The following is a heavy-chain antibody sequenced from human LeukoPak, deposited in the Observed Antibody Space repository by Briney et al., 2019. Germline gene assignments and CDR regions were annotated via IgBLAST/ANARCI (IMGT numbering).Heavy chain of an antibody. CDR3: ARDESSGYSSRGVFDI. J-gene: IGHJ3*02. V-gene: IGHV3-23*01. CDR2: ISGSGGST. D-gene: IGHD3-22*01. Sequence: GGSLRLSCAASGFTFSSYAMSWVRQAPGKGLEWVSAISGSGGSTYYADSVKGRFTISRDNSKNTLYLQMNSLRAEDTAVYYCARDESSGYSSRGVFDIWGQGTMVTVSS. CDR1: GFTFSSYA.